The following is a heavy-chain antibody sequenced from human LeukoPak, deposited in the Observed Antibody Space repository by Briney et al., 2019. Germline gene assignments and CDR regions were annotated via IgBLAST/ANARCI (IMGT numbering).Heavy chain of an antibody. J-gene: IGHJ6*02. V-gene: IGHV1-8*01. Sequence: ASVKVSCKASGYTFTSYDINWVRQATGQGLEWMGWMNPNSGNTGYAQKFQGRVTMTRNTSISTAYMELSSLRSEDTAVYYCARLWFGEYRMDVWGQGATVTVSS. CDR1: GYTFTSYD. CDR2: MNPNSGNT. CDR3: ARLWFGEYRMDV. D-gene: IGHD3-10*01.